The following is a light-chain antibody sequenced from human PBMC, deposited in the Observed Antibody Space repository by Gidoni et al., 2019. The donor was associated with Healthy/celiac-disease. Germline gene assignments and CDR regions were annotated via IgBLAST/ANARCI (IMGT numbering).Light chain of an antibody. V-gene: IGKV1-9*01. J-gene: IGKJ3*01. CDR1: QGIISY. CDR2: AAS. CDR3: QQLNSYHFT. Sequence: IKLTQSPSFLSASVGDRVTITCRPSQGIISYFAWYQHKPGKAPKLLIYAASTLQSGVASSFSGSGSGREVTLTISSLQHEDFATYYCQQLNSYHFTFGAGTKVEIK.